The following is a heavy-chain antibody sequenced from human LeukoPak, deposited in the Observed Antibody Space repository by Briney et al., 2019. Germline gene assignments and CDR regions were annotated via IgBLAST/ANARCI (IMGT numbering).Heavy chain of an antibody. J-gene: IGHJ1*01. CDR3: ARNDYYKSKYFQH. CDR1: LYTLTSYG. V-gene: IGHV1-18*04. D-gene: IGHD3-10*01. CDR2: ISAYNGDT. Sequence: ASVKVSRKTTLYTLTSYGISCVRQPPAQELQWMGWISAYNGDTNYVQRLQGRVTITTDTYTSTGDVEVRSLRSDDTAVYYCARNDYYKSKYFQHWGQGTLVTVSS.